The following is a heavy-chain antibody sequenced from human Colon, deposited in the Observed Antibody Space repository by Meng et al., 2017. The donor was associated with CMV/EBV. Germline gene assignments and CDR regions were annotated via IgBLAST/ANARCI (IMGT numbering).Heavy chain of an antibody. CDR3: ARNADGSSWSYFDY. CDR2: IYYSGST. V-gene: IGHV4-61*01. D-gene: IGHD6-13*01. J-gene: IGHJ4*02. CDR1: GDSVSSGSYY. Sequence: SQTLSLTCTVSGDSVSSGSYYWSWIRQPPGKGLEWIGYIYYSGSTNYNPSLKSRVTISVDTSKNQFSLKLSSVTAADTAVYYCARNADGSSWSYFDYWGQGTLVTVSS.